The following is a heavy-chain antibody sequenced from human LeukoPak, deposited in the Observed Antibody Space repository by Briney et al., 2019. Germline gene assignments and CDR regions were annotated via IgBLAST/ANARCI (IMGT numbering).Heavy chain of an antibody. Sequence: GGSLRLSCAASGFTFSSYWMTWVRQAPGKGLEWVANIREDGSEKYYVDSVKGRFTVSRDNAKNSLYLQVNSLRAEDTAVYYCATEWLGTSWGQGTLVTVSS. J-gene: IGHJ4*02. CDR3: ATEWLGTS. CDR1: GFTFSSYW. CDR2: IREDGSEK. V-gene: IGHV3-7*03. D-gene: IGHD5-12*01.